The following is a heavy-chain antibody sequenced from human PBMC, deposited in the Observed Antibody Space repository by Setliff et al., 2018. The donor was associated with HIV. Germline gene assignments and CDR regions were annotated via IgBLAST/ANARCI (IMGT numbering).Heavy chain of an antibody. CDR2: IGGRFET. J-gene: IGHJ3*02. CDR1: GFTFSDYS. V-gene: IGHV3-48*01. D-gene: IGHD3-10*02. CDR3: ARDTMWAFDI. Sequence: GGSLRLSCAAFGFTFSDYSMNWVRQAPGKGLEWVSFIGGRFETYYADSVKGRFTISRDNAKKSLYLQMSSLRADDTAVYYCARDTMWAFDIWGQGTLVTVSS.